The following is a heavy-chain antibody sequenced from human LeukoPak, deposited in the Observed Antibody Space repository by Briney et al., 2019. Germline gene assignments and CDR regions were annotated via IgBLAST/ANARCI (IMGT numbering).Heavy chain of an antibody. CDR2: ISGSSDFI. J-gene: IGHJ5*02. CDR3: ARQLTGAPIDH. CDR1: GFTFSNYN. D-gene: IGHD3-9*01. V-gene: IGHV3-21*01. Sequence: GGSLRLSCVASGFTFSNYNMNWVRRAPGKGLEWVSSISGSSDFIYYADSMKGRFTISRDNAKNSLFLDINSLRVEDTAVYYCARQLTGAPIDHWGQGVLDTVSS.